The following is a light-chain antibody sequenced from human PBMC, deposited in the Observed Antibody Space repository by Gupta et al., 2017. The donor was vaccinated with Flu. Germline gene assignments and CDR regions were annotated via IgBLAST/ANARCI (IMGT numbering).Light chain of an antibody. CDR2: DAS. Sequence: SQATLSLSPGERATLYCRASQTVGSLLAWYQQKPGQAPRLLIYDASNRASGIPARFSGSGSGTDFTLTISSLEPEDFAVYYCQQRRIWLSFGGGTKVEIK. J-gene: IGKJ4*01. CDR3: QQRRIWLS. V-gene: IGKV3-11*01. CDR1: QTVGSL.